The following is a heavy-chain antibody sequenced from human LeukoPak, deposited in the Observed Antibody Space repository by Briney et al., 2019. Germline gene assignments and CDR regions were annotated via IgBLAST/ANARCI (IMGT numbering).Heavy chain of an antibody. CDR2: INHSGST. Sequence: PSETLSLTCAVYGGSFSGYYWSWIRQPPGKGLEWIGEINHSGSTNYNPSLKSRVTISVDTSKNQFSLKLSSVTAADTAVYYCARARADYDFWSGQNWFDPWGQGTLVTVSS. J-gene: IGHJ5*02. V-gene: IGHV4-34*01. CDR1: GGSFSGYY. D-gene: IGHD3-3*01. CDR3: ARARADYDFWSGQNWFDP.